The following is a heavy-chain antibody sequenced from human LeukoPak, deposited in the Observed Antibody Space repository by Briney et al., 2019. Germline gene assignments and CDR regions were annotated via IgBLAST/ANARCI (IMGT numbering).Heavy chain of an antibody. J-gene: IGHJ3*01. CDR3: ARGPRK. Sequence: SETLSLTCAVSGGSITIGTWWTWVRQPPGQGLEWIGEVYYSGSPNYNSSLKSRVTISLDKTKNQFLLNLTSVTAADTAVYYCARGPRKWGQGTMVTVSS. CDR1: GGSITIGTW. V-gene: IGHV4-4*02. CDR2: VYYSGSP.